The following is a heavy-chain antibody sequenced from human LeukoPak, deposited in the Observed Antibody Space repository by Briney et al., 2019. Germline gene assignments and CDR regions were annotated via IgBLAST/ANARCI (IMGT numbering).Heavy chain of an antibody. Sequence: PGGSLRLSCAASGFTFSSYSMNWVRQAPGKGLEWVSSISSSSSYIYYADSVKGRFTISRDNAKNSLYLQMNSLRAEDTAVYYCARVDQGWDPPGDDAFDIWGQGTMVTVSS. V-gene: IGHV3-21*01. CDR1: GFTFSSYS. J-gene: IGHJ3*02. CDR2: ISSSSSYI. D-gene: IGHD1-26*01. CDR3: ARVDQGWDPPGDDAFDI.